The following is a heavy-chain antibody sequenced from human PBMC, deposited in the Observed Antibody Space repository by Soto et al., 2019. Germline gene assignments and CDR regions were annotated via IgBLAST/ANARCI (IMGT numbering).Heavy chain of an antibody. Sequence: PGGSLRLSCAASGFTFSGYAMHWVRQTPGKGLEWVSTITETGGDTYYTDSVKGRFTISRDNSKNTLYLQMTSLRAEDTALYYCTKASSDRNHMEVWGPGTTVTVSS. CDR3: TKASSDRNHMEV. V-gene: IGHV3-23*01. CDR2: ITETGGDT. CDR1: GFTFSGYA. J-gene: IGHJ6*02.